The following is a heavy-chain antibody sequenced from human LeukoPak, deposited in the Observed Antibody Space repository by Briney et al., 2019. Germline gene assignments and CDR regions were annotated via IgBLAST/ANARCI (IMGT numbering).Heavy chain of an antibody. CDR3: ASNRWLPN. CDR2: INHDGSEK. V-gene: IGHV3-7*01. D-gene: IGHD6-19*01. Sequence: GGSLRLSCAVSGLTFNIYWMSWVRQARGRGLEWVANINHDGSEKNYVDSVKGRFTISRDNAKNSLYLQMNSLRAEDTAVYYCASNRWLPNWGQGTLVTVSS. CDR1: GLTFNIYW. J-gene: IGHJ4*02.